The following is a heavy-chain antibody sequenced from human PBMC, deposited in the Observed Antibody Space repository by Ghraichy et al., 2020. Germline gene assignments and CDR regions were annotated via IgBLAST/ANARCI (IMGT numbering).Heavy chain of an antibody. D-gene: IGHD4-23*01. V-gene: IGHV3-15*01. CDR1: GFTFSNAW. J-gene: IGHJ4*02. Sequence: GGSLRLSCAASGFTFSNAWMSWVRQAPGKGLEWVGRIKSKTDGGTTDYAAPVKGRFTISRDDSKNTLYLQMNSLKTEDTAVYYCTTDRLWEYDYGGNWAWNYFDYWGQGTLVTVSS. CDR2: IKSKTDGGTT. CDR3: TTDRLWEYDYGGNWAWNYFDY.